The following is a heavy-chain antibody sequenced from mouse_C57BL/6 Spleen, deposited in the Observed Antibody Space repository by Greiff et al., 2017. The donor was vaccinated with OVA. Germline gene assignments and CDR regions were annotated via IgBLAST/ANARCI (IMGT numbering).Heavy chain of an antibody. CDR2: IWRGGST. J-gene: IGHJ4*01. Sequence: VQVVESGPGLVQPSQSLSITCTVSGFSLTSYGVHWVRQSPGKGLEWLGVIWRGGSTDYNAAFMSRLSITKDNSKSQVFFKMNSLQADDTAIYYCAIPYYDYDGGYYYAMDYWGQGTSVTVSS. CDR3: AIPYYDYDGGYYYAMDY. CDR1: GFSLTSYG. V-gene: IGHV2-5*01. D-gene: IGHD2-4*01.